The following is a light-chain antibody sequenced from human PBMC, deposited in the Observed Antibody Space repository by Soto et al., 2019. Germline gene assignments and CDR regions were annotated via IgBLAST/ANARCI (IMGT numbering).Light chain of an antibody. CDR1: RSDIGSYNY. Sequence: QSALPHPAAVSWSPGDSISISCSGTRSDIGSYNYVAWYQQFPVKTPKILIYGVSSRPSGVSSRFSGSKSGNTASLTISGLQAEDEADYYCISYTGSSTYYVFGSGTKVTVL. CDR2: GVS. CDR3: ISYTGSSTYYV. J-gene: IGLJ1*01. V-gene: IGLV2-14*01.